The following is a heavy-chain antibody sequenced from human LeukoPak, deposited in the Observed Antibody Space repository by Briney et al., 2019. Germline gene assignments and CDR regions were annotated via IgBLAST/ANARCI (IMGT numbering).Heavy chain of an antibody. Sequence: SGGSLRLPCAASGFSFSTYEMHWVRQAPGKGLEWVSDISSSGSTVYYADSVKGRFTTSRDNANNYLYLQMHGLRAEDTAVYYCSLLAVASPQDYWGQGTLVTVSS. J-gene: IGHJ4*02. D-gene: IGHD6-19*01. V-gene: IGHV3-48*03. CDR2: ISSSGSTV. CDR1: GFSFSTYE. CDR3: SLLAVASPQDY.